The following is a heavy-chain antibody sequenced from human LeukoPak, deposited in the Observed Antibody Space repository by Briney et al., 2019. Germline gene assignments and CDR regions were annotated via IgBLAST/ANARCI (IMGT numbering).Heavy chain of an antibody. CDR2: INSDGSST. J-gene: IGHJ4*02. CDR3: ARGPNSQAY. Sequence: GSLRLSCAASGFTFNSFWMHWVRQAPGKGLVWVSHINSDGSSTSYADSVKGRFTISRDNAKNTLYLQMNSLRAEDTAVYYCARGPNSQAYWGQGTLVTVSS. V-gene: IGHV3-74*01. D-gene: IGHD4-23*01. CDR1: GFTFNSFW.